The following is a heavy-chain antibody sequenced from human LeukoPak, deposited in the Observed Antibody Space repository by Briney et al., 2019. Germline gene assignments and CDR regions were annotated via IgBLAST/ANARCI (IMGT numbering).Heavy chain of an antibody. CDR2: IHHSGST. J-gene: IGHJ5*02. CDR1: GGSIRRYY. D-gene: IGHD6-19*01. CDR3: ARHAAVEGSSGWSPLWWFDP. V-gene: IGHV4-59*08. Sequence: KPSETLALTCTVPGGSIRRYYLNWVRQPPGKGPEMVGYIHHSGSTKHNPYLKSRVTISVDTSKSQFSLKLSSVTAADTAVYYCARHAAVEGSSGWSPLWWFDPWGQGTLVTVSS.